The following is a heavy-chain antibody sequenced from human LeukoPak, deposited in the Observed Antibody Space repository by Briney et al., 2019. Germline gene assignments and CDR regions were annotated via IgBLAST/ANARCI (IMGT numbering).Heavy chain of an antibody. Sequence: ASVKVSCKASGGTFSSYAISWVRQAPGQGLEWMGGIIPIFGTANYAQKFQGRVTITADESTSTAYMELSSLRSEDTAVYYCARVTYGSGTYGAFDYWGQGTLVTVSS. V-gene: IGHV1-69*13. J-gene: IGHJ4*02. CDR3: ARVTYGSGTYGAFDY. CDR2: IIPIFGTA. D-gene: IGHD3-10*01. CDR1: GGTFSSYA.